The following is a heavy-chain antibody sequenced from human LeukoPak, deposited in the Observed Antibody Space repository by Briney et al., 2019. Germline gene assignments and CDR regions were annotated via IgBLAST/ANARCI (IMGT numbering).Heavy chain of an antibody. V-gene: IGHV3-7*01. D-gene: IGHD2-15*01. Sequence: EALRLSCAASGFTFSHFWMSWVRQAPGKGLEWVAYIKKTGSETYYVDSVKGRFTITRDNTRNSLFLQMYSLRAEDTAVYFCAREDGYCSGGNCYSYFDSWGQGTLVTVSS. CDR3: AREDGYCSGGNCYSYFDS. J-gene: IGHJ4*02. CDR1: GFTFSHFW. CDR2: IKKTGSET.